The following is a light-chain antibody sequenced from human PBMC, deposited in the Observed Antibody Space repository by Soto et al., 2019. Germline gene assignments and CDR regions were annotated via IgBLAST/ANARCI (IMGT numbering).Light chain of an antibody. CDR2: WAS. CDR1: QSLLYSSNDKNF. V-gene: IGKV4-1*01. J-gene: IGKJ4*01. Sequence: DIVMTQSPDSLAVSLGERATINCKSSQSLLYSSNDKNFLAWFQQKPGQPPKLLIYWASTRESGVPDRFSGSGSETDFTLTISRLQAEDVAVYYCQQYYSPPLTFGGGTKVEIK. CDR3: QQYYSPPLT.